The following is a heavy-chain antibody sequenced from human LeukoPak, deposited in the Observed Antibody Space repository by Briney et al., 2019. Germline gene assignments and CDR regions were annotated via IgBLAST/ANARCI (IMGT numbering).Heavy chain of an antibody. Sequence: GASVKVSCKASGYTFTSYGISWVRQAPGQGLEWMGWISAYNGNTNYAQKLQGRVTMTTDTSTSTAYMELGSLRSDDTAVYYCARDDPRNYYDSSGYAFDIWGQGTMVTVSS. CDR3: ARDDPRNYYDSSGYAFDI. J-gene: IGHJ3*02. CDR2: ISAYNGNT. CDR1: GYTFTSYG. D-gene: IGHD3-22*01. V-gene: IGHV1-18*01.